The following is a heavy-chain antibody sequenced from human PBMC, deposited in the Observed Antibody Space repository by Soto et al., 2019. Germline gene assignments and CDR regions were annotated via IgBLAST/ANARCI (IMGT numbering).Heavy chain of an antibody. CDR2: IWYDGSNK. D-gene: IGHD3-22*01. Sequence: LRLSCAASGFTFSSYGMHWVRQAPGKGLEWVAVIWYDGSNKYYADSVKGRFTISRDNSKNTLYLQMNSLRAEDTAVYYCARDAYYDSSGYYLDYWGQGTLVTVSS. CDR1: GFTFSSYG. J-gene: IGHJ4*02. CDR3: ARDAYYDSSGYYLDY. V-gene: IGHV3-33*01.